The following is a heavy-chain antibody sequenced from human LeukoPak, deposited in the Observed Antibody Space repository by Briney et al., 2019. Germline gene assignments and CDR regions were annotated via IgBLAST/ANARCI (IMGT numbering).Heavy chain of an antibody. Sequence: GGSLRLSCAASGFIFSSYGMNWVRQAPGKGLEWVSVISGSGGSTYYADSVKGRFTISRDNAKNSLYLQMNSLRAEDTALYYCARDRWSSPHWFEYWGQGTLVTVSS. V-gene: IGHV3-23*01. CDR2: ISGSGGST. J-gene: IGHJ4*02. CDR3: ARDRWSSPHWFEY. D-gene: IGHD6-19*01. CDR1: GFIFSSYG.